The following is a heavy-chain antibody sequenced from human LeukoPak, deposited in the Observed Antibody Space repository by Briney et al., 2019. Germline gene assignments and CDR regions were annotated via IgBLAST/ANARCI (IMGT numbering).Heavy chain of an antibody. CDR2: INWNGGST. CDR3: ASGQVAAAGPDAFDI. Sequence: GGSLRLSCAASGFTFDDYGMSWVRQAPGKGLEWVSGINWNGGSTGYADSVKGRFTISRDNAKNSLYLQMNSLRAEDTAVYYCASGQVAAAGPDAFDIWGQGTMVTVSS. V-gene: IGHV3-20*04. J-gene: IGHJ3*02. CDR1: GFTFDDYG. D-gene: IGHD6-13*01.